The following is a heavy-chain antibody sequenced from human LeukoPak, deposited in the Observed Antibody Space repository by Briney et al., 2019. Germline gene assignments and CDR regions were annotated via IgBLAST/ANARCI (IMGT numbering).Heavy chain of an antibody. Sequence: GASVKVSCKASGYTFTNYHFSWVRQPPGQGLEWMGWISPYNGNTNYAQKFHGRVAMTTDTSTSTAYMELTSLRSDDTAIYYCARGDSTPDYWGQGTLVTVSS. CDR1: GYTFTNYH. CDR2: ISPYNGNT. J-gene: IGHJ4*02. D-gene: IGHD2-21*01. V-gene: IGHV1-18*01. CDR3: ARGDSTPDY.